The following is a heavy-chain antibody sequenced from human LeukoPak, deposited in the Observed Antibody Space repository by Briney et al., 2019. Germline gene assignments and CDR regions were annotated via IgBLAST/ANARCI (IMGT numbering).Heavy chain of an antibody. CDR2: IFYSGAT. CDR3: ARGSDSGSYLGY. V-gene: IGHV4-39*07. D-gene: IGHD1-26*01. J-gene: IGHJ4*02. CDR1: GGSISNSRYY. Sequence: PSETRSLACSVSGGSISNSRYYWGWLRQPPGKGLEWIGSIFYSGATNSNPSLRSRLTISVDTSKNQFSLNLNSVPAADTAVYYCARGSDSGSYLGYWGQGTLVTVSS.